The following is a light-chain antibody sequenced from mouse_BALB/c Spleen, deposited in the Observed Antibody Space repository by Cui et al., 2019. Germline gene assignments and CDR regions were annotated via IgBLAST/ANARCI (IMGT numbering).Light chain of an antibody. V-gene: IGKV6-32*01. J-gene: IGKJ1*01. CDR2: YAS. Sequence: IVMTHTPTILLVSAGDRVTITCKSSQSVSNDVAWYQQKPGQSPKLLIYYASNRYTGVPDRFTGSGYGTDFTFTISTVQAEDLAVYFCQQDYSSPWTFGGGTKLEIK. CDR1: QSVSND. CDR3: QQDYSSPWT.